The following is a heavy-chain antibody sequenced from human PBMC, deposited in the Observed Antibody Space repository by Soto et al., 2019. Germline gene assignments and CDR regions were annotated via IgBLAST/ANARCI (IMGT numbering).Heavy chain of an antibody. D-gene: IGHD2-2*01. CDR1: GYTFTTFW. CDR3: ARIYCTTTTCDSCLDP. J-gene: IGHJ5*02. Sequence: GESLKISCPGFGYTFTTFWISWVRQMPGKGLEWMGRIDPGDTYATYSPAFQGHVTISADKATSTAYLQWSSLKASDTAMYFCARIYCTTTTCDSCLDPWGQGTLVTVYS. CDR2: IDPGDTYA. V-gene: IGHV5-10-1*01.